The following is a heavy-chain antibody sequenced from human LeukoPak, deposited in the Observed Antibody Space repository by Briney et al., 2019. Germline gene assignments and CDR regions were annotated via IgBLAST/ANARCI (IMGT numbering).Heavy chain of an antibody. J-gene: IGHJ4*02. CDR2: INPNSGGT. D-gene: IGHD3-9*01. V-gene: IGHV1-2*02. CDR1: GYTFTGYY. Sequence: GASVKVSCKASGYTFTGYYMHWVRQAPGQGLEWMGWINPNSGGTNYAQKFQGRVTMTRNTSISTAYMELSSLRSEGTAVYYCARAHTDYDILTGYYEFDYWGQGTLVTVSS. CDR3: ARAHTDYDILTGYYEFDY.